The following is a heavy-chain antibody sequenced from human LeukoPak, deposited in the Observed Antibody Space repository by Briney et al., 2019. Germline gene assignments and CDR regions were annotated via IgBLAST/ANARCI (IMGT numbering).Heavy chain of an antibody. D-gene: IGHD2-2*01. J-gene: IGHJ4*02. CDR2: IYYSGST. CDR1: GGSISSYY. V-gene: IGHV4-59*01. CDR3: ARGPRTLGYCSTTSCYDFDY. Sequence: PSETLSLTCTVSGGSISSYYWSWIRQPPGKGLEWIGYIYYSGSTNFNPSLKSRVTISLQTSNTQFSLKLSSVTAADTAVYYCARGPRTLGYCSTTSCYDFDYWGQGTLVTVPS.